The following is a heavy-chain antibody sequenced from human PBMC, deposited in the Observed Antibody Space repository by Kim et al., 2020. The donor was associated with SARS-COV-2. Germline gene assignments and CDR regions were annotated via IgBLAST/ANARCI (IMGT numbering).Heavy chain of an antibody. Sequence: GGSLRLSCAASGLNFYIQYMTWIRQAPGKGLEWVSFIGVSDGVVSYADSVRGRFTISRDNARNTVYLQMNSLRVEATAVYYCAPLHFYSSPHWGQGTLVTVSA. V-gene: IGHV3-11*01. CDR3: APLHFYSSPH. CDR1: GLNFYIQY. D-gene: IGHD4-4*01. J-gene: IGHJ4*02. CDR2: IGVSDGVV.